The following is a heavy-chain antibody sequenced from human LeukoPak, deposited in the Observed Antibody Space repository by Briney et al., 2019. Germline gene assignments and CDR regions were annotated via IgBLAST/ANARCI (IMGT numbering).Heavy chain of an antibody. CDR2: IHASGST. Sequence: SETLSLTCNVSGGSISNYFWSWIRQPAEKGLEWIGRIHASGSTNYSPSLKSRVTMSVDTSTNQFSLKLISVTAADTAIYYCGRESRDDGDNRGRFFDYWGQGTLVTVSS. CDR1: GGSISNYF. J-gene: IGHJ4*02. V-gene: IGHV4-4*07. D-gene: IGHD4-17*01. CDR3: GRESRDDGDNRGRFFDY.